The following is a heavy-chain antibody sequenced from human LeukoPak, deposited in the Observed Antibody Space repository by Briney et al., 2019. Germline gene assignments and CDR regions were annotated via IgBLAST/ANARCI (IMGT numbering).Heavy chain of an antibody. V-gene: IGHV4-34*01. CDR2: INHSGST. Sequence: SETLSLTCAVYGGSFSGYYWSWIRQPPGKGLEWIGEINHSGSTNYNPSLKSRVTISVDTSKNQFSLKLSSVTAADTAVYYCARHRIDWFDPWGQGTLVTVSS. D-gene: IGHD2/OR15-2a*01. J-gene: IGHJ5*02. CDR3: ARHRIDWFDP. CDR1: GGSFSGYY.